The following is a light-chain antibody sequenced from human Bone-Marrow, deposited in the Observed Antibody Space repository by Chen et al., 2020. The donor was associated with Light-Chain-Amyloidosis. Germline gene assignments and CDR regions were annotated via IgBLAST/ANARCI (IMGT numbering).Light chain of an antibody. CDR2: GSS. CDR3: QQYGTSPLT. CDR1: QTISSNY. V-gene: IGKV3-20*01. Sequence: EMVLTQSPAPLSLSPGEGANLSCRASQTISSNYLTWYQQKFGQAPRLLIYGSSSRATGIPDRFTGSGSGTDFTLTINRLEPEDFAMYYCQQYGTSPLTFGGGTKVEIK. J-gene: IGKJ4*01.